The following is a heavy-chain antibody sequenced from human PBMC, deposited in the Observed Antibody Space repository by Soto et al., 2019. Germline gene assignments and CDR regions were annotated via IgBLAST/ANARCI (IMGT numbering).Heavy chain of an antibody. D-gene: IGHD3-3*01. CDR2: ISSSGSTI. CDR3: ARDLDFWIGVDV. Sequence: LRLSCAASGFTFSSYEMNWVRQAPGKGLEWVSYISSSGSTIYYADSVKGRFTISRDNAKNSLYLQMNSLRAEDTAVYYCARDLDFWIGVDVWGQGTTVTVSS. V-gene: IGHV3-48*03. J-gene: IGHJ6*02. CDR1: GFTFSSYE.